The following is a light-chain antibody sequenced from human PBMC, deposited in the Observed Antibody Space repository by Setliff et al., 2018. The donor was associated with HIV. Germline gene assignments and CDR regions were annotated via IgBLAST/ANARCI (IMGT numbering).Light chain of an antibody. V-gene: IGLV2-14*01. CDR3: SSYTSSSSYV. J-gene: IGLJ1*01. CDR1: SSDVGGYNY. CDR2: EVS. Sequence: QSVLTQPASVSGSPGQSITISCTGTSSDVGGYNYVSWYQQHPGKAPKLMIYEVSNRPSGVSYRFSGSKSGNTASLTISGLQAEDEADYYCSSYTSSSSYVFGIGTKVTVL.